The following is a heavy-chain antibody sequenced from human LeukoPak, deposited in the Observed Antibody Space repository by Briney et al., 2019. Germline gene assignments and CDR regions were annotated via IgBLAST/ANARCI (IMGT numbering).Heavy chain of an antibody. V-gene: IGHV6-1*01. CDR1: GGSVSGNSVA. CDR2: TYYRSKWYN. Sequence: SQTLSLTCAISGGSVSGNSVAWNWIRQSPSRGLEWLGRTYYRSKWYNDYAVTVKGRITINPDTSKNQFSLQQNSVTPEDTAVYYCGRSGGEQWLGNWFDPWGQGTLVTVSS. CDR3: GRSGGEQWLGNWFDP. D-gene: IGHD6-19*01. J-gene: IGHJ5*02.